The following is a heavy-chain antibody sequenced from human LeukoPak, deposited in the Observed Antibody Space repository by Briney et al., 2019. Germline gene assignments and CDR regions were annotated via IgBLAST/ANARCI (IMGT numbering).Heavy chain of an antibody. V-gene: IGHV1-18*01. D-gene: IGHD3-22*01. CDR1: DYTFTNYG. CDR3: ARGYDSSGYDY. J-gene: IGHJ4*02. CDR2: ISANNGDT. Sequence: GASVKVSCKASDYTFTNYGISWVRQAPGQGLEWMGWISANNGDTLYAQKFQGRATMTTDTSTNTAYMELRSLRSDDTAVYYCARGYDSSGYDYWGQGTLVTVSS.